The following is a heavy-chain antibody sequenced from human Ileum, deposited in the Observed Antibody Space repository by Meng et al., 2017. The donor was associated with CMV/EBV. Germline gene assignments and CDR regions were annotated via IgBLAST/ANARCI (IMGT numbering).Heavy chain of an antibody. Sequence: GGSLRLSCAASGFTFSSYSMKWVRQAPGKGLEWVSSISSSSSYIFYADSVKGRFTISRDNAKNSVYLQMSSLRAEDTALYYCTRDLVAATAPNNWGQGTLVTVSS. D-gene: IGHD1-26*01. CDR1: GFTFSSYS. V-gene: IGHV3-21*01. J-gene: IGHJ4*02. CDR2: ISSSSSYI. CDR3: TRDLVAATAPNN.